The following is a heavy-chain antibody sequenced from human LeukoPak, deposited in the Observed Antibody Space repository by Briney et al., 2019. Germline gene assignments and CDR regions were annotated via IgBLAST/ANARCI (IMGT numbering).Heavy chain of an antibody. CDR2: IYHSGRT. CDR3: ARVVTSSLYSFDY. Sequence: SEALSLPCSISGVSISSEGFYWSWIRPHPGEGLEWIAYIYHSGRTYYNPSLKSRLTISVDTSKSQFSMSLKSVTAADTAVYYCARVVTSSLYSFDYWGQGTLVSVSS. V-gene: IGHV4-31*03. J-gene: IGHJ4*02. D-gene: IGHD2-21*02. CDR1: GVSISSEGFY.